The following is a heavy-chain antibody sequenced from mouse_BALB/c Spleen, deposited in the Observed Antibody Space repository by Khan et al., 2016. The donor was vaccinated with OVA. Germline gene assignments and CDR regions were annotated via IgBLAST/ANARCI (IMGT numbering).Heavy chain of an antibody. Sequence: QVQLKESGPGLVAPSQSLSITCTVTGFSLTSYAIHWIRQPPGKGLEWLGVIWAGGSTNYNSALMSRLSISKDNSKSHVFLKMSSLQTHDTAIYYCARNREPDYFDYWGQGTTLTVSS. J-gene: IGHJ2*01. CDR2: IWAGGST. CDR1: GFSLTSYA. CDR3: ARNREPDYFDY. V-gene: IGHV2-9*02.